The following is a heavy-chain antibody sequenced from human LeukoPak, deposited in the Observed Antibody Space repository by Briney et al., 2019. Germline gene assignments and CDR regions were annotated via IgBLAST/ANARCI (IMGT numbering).Heavy chain of an antibody. CDR3: ARDIGPPYSGYDYRAYYMDV. CDR2: IIPIFGTA. V-gene: IGHV1-69*13. J-gene: IGHJ6*03. CDR1: GGTFSSYA. D-gene: IGHD5-12*01. Sequence: SVKVSCKASGGTFSSYAISWVRQAPGQGLEWMGGIIPIFGTANYAQKFQGRVTITADESTSTAYMELSSLRSEDTAVYYCARDIGPPYSGYDYRAYYMDVWGKGTTVTVSS.